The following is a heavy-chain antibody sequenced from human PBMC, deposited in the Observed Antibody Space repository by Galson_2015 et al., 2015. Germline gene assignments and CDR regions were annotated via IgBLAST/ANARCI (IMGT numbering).Heavy chain of an antibody. CDR3: ARDWYCDSSGYCDY. CDR2: IWYDGSNK. Sequence: SLRLSCAASGFTFSSYGMHWVRQAPGKGLEWVAVIWYDGSNKYYADSVKGRFTISRDNSKNTLYLQMNSLRAEDTAVYYCARDWYCDSSGYCDYWGQGTLVTVSS. CDR1: GFTFSSYG. J-gene: IGHJ4*02. D-gene: IGHD3-22*01. V-gene: IGHV3-33*01.